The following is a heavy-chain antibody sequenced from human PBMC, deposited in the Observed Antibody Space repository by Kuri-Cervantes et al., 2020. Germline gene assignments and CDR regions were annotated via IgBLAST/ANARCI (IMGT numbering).Heavy chain of an antibody. CDR1: GFTFSSYA. CDR3: AKGPTIIAVAGEFDY. D-gene: IGHD6-19*01. CDR2: ISYDGSNK. J-gene: IGHJ4*02. Sequence: GESLKIFCAASGFTFSSYAMHWVRQAPGKGLEWVAVISYDGSNKYYADSVKGRFTISRDNSKNTLYLQMNSLRAEDTAVYYCAKGPTIIAVAGEFDYWGQGTLVTVSS. V-gene: IGHV3-30*07.